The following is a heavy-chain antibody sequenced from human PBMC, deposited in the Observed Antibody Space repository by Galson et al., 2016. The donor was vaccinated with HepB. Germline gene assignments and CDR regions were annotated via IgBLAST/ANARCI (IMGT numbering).Heavy chain of an antibody. V-gene: IGHV3-72*01. J-gene: IGHJ4*02. CDR1: GFIFSDHY. D-gene: IGHD3-10*01. CDR3: TRGGSSGNYYIKDY. Sequence: SLRLSCAVSGFIFSDHYMDWVRQPPGKGLEWVGRTKNVDNAYTTEYAASVEGRFTISRDDSENSLYLHMNALKTEDTAVYYCTRGGSSGNYYIKDYWGQGTLVTVSS. CDR2: TKNVDNAYTT.